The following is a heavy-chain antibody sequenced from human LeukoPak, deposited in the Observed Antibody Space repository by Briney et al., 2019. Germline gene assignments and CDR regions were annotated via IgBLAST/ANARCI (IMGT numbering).Heavy chain of an antibody. CDR3: AKDPNGDYIGTFDI. J-gene: IGHJ3*02. Sequence: GGSLRLSCATSQFNFNKFGMTWVRQAPGKGLEWVSSVSGNGGSTQYADSVQGRFAISRDNSKNTLYLQMNSLRAEDTAVYFCAKDPNGDYIGTFDIWGQGTMVTVSS. V-gene: IGHV3-23*01. D-gene: IGHD4-17*01. CDR1: QFNFNKFG. CDR2: VSGNGGST.